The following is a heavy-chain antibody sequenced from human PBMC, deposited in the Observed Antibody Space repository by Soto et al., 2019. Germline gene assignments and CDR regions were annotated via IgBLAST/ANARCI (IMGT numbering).Heavy chain of an antibody. D-gene: IGHD3-22*01. J-gene: IGHJ5*02. CDR1: GASVGIGGYY. CDR3: ARDVRDTGYDYWSDP. CDR2: IKYSGTT. V-gene: IGHV4-31*03. Sequence: SETLSLTCTVSGASVGIGGYYLSWIRQVPGKGLEWIGYIKYSGTTHYSPSLKSRVNISFDKSKNQVFLNLRFVTGADTDVYFCARDVRDTGYDYWSDPWGQGILVTVSS.